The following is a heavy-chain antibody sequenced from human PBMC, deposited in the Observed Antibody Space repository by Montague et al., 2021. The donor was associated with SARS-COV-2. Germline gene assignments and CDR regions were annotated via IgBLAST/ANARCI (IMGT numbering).Heavy chain of an antibody. CDR3: ARDKPGDYDGPGVFDM. Sequence: LRLSCAASGFTVSDNYMNWVRQAPGKGLEWVSVIYSGENKYYADSVKGRFTISRDNSKNTLYLQMNSLRADDTAMYYCARDKPGDYDGPGVFDMWGQGTMVTVSS. CDR2: IYSGENK. CDR1: GFTVSDNY. J-gene: IGHJ3*02. D-gene: IGHD3-22*01. V-gene: IGHV3-53*01.